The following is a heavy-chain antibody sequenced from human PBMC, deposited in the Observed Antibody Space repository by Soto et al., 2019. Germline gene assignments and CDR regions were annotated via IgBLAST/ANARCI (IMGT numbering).Heavy chain of an antibody. Sequence: GESLKISCESSGYTFANYWIGWVRQVPGKGLEWVAIIYPSDSRTIYSPSFQGQVTISADKSISTAYLQWSSLKASDTAMYYCARAQEGDMVYYYYGMDVWGQGTTVTVSS. CDR3: ARAQEGDMVYYYYGMDV. CDR2: IYPSDSRT. V-gene: IGHV5-51*01. CDR1: GYTFANYW. J-gene: IGHJ6*02. D-gene: IGHD2-15*01.